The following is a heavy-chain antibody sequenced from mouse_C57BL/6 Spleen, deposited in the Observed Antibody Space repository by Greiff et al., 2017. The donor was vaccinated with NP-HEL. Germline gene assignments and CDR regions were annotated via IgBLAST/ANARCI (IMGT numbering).Heavy chain of an antibody. CDR2: ISYSGST. J-gene: IGHJ2*01. V-gene: IGHV3-2*02. D-gene: IGHD1-2*01. CDR1: GYSITSGYG. Sequence: DVQLQESGPGLVKPSQSLSLPCTVTGYSITSGYGWNWIRQFPGNKLEWMGYISYSGSTNYNPSLKSRISITRGTSKNQFFLQLKSVTTEDTATYYCARTARIKYWGQGTTLTVSS. CDR3: ARTARIKY.